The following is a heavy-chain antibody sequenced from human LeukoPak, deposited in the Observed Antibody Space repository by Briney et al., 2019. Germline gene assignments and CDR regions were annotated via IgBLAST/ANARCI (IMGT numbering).Heavy chain of an antibody. J-gene: IGHJ6*02. Sequence: SETLSLTCTVSGGPIGSYYWSWIRQPPGKGLEWIGYIYYSGSTNYNPSLKSRVTISVDTSKNQFSLKLSSVTAADTAVCYCARDLPDPLRGMDVWGQGTTVTVSS. CDR3: ARDLPDPLRGMDV. CDR1: GGPIGSYY. CDR2: IYYSGST. D-gene: IGHD4-17*01. V-gene: IGHV4-59*01.